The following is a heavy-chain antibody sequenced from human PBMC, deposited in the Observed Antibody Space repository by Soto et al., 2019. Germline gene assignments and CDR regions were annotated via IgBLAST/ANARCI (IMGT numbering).Heavy chain of an antibody. CDR3: ASGVTRVGGPPGSWFDP. Sequence: PSETLSLTGAVYGGSFSGYYWSWIPQPPGKGLGWMGEINHSGSTNYNPSLKSRVTLSVDTSKSQFSLKLGSVTAADTAVYYCASGVTRVGGPPGSWFDPWGQGTLVTVSS. D-gene: IGHD3-16*01. J-gene: IGHJ5*02. CDR2: INHSGST. CDR1: GGSFSGYY. V-gene: IGHV4-34*01.